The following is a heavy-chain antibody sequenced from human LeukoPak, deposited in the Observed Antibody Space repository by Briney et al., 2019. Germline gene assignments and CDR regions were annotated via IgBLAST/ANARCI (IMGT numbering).Heavy chain of an antibody. V-gene: IGHV4-34*01. Sequence: SETLSLTCAVYGGSFSGYYWSWIRQPPGKGLEWIGEINHSGSTNYNPSLKSRVTISVDTSKNQFSLKLSSVTAADTAVYYCARGIGDGYNFASRYYFDYWGQGTLVTVSS. CDR1: GGSFSGYY. CDR3: ARGIGDGYNFASRYYFDY. J-gene: IGHJ4*02. CDR2: INHSGST. D-gene: IGHD5-24*01.